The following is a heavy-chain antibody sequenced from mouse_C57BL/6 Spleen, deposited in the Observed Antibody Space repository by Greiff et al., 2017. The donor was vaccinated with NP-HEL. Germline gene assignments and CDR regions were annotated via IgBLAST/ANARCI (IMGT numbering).Heavy chain of an antibody. CDR2: IDPNSGGT. CDR3: ARENYYGSSYEYFDV. D-gene: IGHD1-1*01. CDR1: GYTFTSYW. J-gene: IGHJ1*03. Sequence: QVQLQQPGAELVKPGASVKLSCKASGYTFTSYWMHWVKQRPGRGLEWIGRIDPNSGGTKYNEKFKSKATLTVDKPSSTAYMQRSSLTSEDSAVYYCARENYYGSSYEYFDVWGTGTTVTVSS. V-gene: IGHV1-72*01.